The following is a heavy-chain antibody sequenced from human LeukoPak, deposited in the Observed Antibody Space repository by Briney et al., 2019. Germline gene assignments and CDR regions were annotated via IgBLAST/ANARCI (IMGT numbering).Heavy chain of an antibody. J-gene: IGHJ4*02. V-gene: IGHV3-23*01. CDR2: ISGGGDIT. CDR3: VREDTPATANY. CDR1: GFNFANHA. D-gene: IGHD2-21*02. Sequence: GGSLILSCAASGFNFANHAMSWVRQTPGKGLEWVSAISGGGDITYYADSVTGRFTISRDNSKDTLFLQMHSLRPGDTAVYYCVREDTPATANYWGQGTLVTISS.